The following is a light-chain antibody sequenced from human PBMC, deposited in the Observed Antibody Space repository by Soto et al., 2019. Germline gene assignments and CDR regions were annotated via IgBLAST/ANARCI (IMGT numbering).Light chain of an antibody. CDR3: LQDYDYPLT. V-gene: IGKV1-6*01. J-gene: IGKJ1*01. CDR2: AAF. CDR1: QFIRND. Sequence: AIPMTQSPSSLSASVGDRVTISCRASQFIRNDLGWYQQKPGKAPKLLIYAAFSLQGGVPSRFSGSGSGTDFTLTISSLQPEDFATYYCLQDYDYPLTFGQGTKVEI.